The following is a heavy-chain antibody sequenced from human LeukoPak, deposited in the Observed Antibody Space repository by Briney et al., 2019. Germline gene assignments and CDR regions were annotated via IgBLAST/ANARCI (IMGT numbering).Heavy chain of an antibody. CDR2: IRYDGSNK. D-gene: IGHD2-15*01. J-gene: IGHJ4*02. Sequence: GGSLRLSCAASGFTFSSYGMHWVRQAPGKGLEWVAFIRYDGSNKYYADSVKGRFTISRDNAKNSLYLQMNSLRAEDAAVYYCVRDNPRCCGVVPANIDDYWGQGTLVTVSS. CDR3: VRDNPRCCGVVPANIDDY. V-gene: IGHV3-30*02. CDR1: GFTFSSYG.